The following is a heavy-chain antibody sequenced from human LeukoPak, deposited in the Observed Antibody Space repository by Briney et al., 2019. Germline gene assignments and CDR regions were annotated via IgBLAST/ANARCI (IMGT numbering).Heavy chain of an antibody. J-gene: IGHJ4*02. CDR3: ARDVLRSYYGQDY. Sequence: PGGSLRLSCAASGFTFSSYWVSWVRLAPGKGLEWVANIKEDGSEKYYVDSVKGRFTISRDNAKNSLYLQMNSLRAEDTAVYYCARDVLRSYYGQDYWGQGALVTVSS. CDR1: GFTFSSYW. CDR2: IKEDGSEK. D-gene: IGHD3-10*01. V-gene: IGHV3-7*01.